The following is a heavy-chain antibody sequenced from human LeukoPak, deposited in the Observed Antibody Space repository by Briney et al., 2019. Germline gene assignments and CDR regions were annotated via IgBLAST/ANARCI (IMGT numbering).Heavy chain of an antibody. V-gene: IGHV3-7*01. CDR2: IKQDGTEK. CDR1: GFTFTTYW. CDR3: AKDLDGSGMYGGTDS. J-gene: IGHJ4*02. Sequence: GGSLRLSCAASGFTFTTYWMSWVRQAPGKGLEWVANIKQDGTEKYYVDSVKGRFTISRDNAKNSLYLQMNSLRVEDTAVYYCAKDLDGSGMYGGTDSWGQGTPVTVSS. D-gene: IGHD6-19*01.